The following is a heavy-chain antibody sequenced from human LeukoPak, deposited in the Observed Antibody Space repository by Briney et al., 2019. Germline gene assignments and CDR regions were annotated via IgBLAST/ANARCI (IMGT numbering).Heavy chain of an antibody. Sequence: GGSLRLSCAASGFTFSSYAMSWVRQAPGKGLEWVSTISGNGDYTYYADSVKGRFTISRDNSKNTLYLQMNSLRPADTAIYYCAKNRIPTSITPDSWGQGTLVTVSS. CDR1: GFTFSSYA. J-gene: IGHJ5*01. CDR3: AKNRIPTSITPDS. V-gene: IGHV3-23*01. CDR2: ISGNGDYT. D-gene: IGHD2-2*02.